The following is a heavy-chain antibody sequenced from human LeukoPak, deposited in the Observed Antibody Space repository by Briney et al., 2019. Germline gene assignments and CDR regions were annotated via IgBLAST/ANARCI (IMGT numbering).Heavy chain of an antibody. J-gene: IGHJ5*02. Sequence: SETLSLTCTVSGGSISSSSYYWGWIRQPPGKGLEWIGSIYYSGSTYYNPSLKSRVTISVDTSKNQFSLKLSSVTAADTAVYYCASGAAAGTWGQGTLVTVSS. CDR2: IYYSGST. CDR1: GGSISSSSYY. D-gene: IGHD6-13*01. CDR3: ASGAAAGT. V-gene: IGHV4-39*07.